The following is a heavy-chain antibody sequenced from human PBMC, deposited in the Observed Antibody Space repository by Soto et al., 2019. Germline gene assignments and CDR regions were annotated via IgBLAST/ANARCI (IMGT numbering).Heavy chain of an antibody. CDR2: ISYDGSNK. D-gene: IGHD3-10*01. Sequence: PGWSLRLSCAASGFTFSSYAMHWVRQAPGKGLEWVAVISYDGSNKYYADSVKGRFTISRDNSKNTMYMQMNSLRAEDTAVYYCARDPTTMVRGVDYYYYGMDVWGQGTTVTVYS. CDR3: ARDPTTMVRGVDYYYYGMDV. V-gene: IGHV3-30-3*01. J-gene: IGHJ6*02. CDR1: GFTFSSYA.